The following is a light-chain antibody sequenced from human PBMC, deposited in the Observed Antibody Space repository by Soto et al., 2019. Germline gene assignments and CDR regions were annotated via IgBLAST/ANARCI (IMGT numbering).Light chain of an antibody. CDR2: AAS. CDR1: QGINTY. J-gene: IGKJ3*01. CDR3: QKYNSAART. Sequence: DIPMTQSPSSLSASVGDRVTITCRASQGINTYLAWYQQKPGKVPKLLIYAASTLQSGVPSRFSGSGSGTDFTLTISSLQPEDVATYYCQKYNSAARTFGPGTKVDIK. V-gene: IGKV1-27*01.